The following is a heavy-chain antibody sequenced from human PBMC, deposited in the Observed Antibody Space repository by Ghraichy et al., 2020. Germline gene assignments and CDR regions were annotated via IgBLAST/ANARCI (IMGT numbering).Heavy chain of an antibody. J-gene: IGHJ4*02. D-gene: IGHD2-2*01. V-gene: IGHV4-4*02. CDR2: IYHTGSA. CDR3: ARVTSSPTDY. CDR1: GGSISSSNW. Sequence: SETLSLTCAVSGGSISSSNWWTWVRQPPGKGLEWIGEIYHTGSANYNPSLRSRITISVDKSKNQFSLKVNSVTATDTAVYYCARVTSSPTDYWGQGTLVTVSS.